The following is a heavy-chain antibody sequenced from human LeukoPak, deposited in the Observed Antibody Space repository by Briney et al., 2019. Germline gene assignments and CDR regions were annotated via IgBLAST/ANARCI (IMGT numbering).Heavy chain of an antibody. CDR3: ARDHIAVAGILDY. CDR2: IYSDNT. CDR1: GFTVSSNS. D-gene: IGHD6-19*01. J-gene: IGHJ4*02. Sequence: PGGSLRLSCTVSGFTVSSNSMSWVGQAPGKGLEWVSFIYSDNTHYSDSVKGRFTISRDNSKNTLYLQMNSLRAEDTAVYYCARDHIAVAGILDYWGQGTLVTVSS. V-gene: IGHV3-53*01.